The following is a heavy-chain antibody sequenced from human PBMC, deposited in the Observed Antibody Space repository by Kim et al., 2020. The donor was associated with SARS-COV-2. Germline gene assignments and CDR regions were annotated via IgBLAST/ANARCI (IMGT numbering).Heavy chain of an antibody. CDR1: GYTFTSYA. CDR2: INTNTGNP. V-gene: IGHV7-4-1*02. J-gene: IGHJ3*02. D-gene: IGHD2-21*02. CDR3: ARENVVVTSTHAFDI. Sequence: ASVKVSCKASGYTFTSYAMNWVRQAPGQGLEWMGWINTNTGNPTYAQGFTGRFVFSLDTSVSTAYLQISSLKAEDTAVYYCARENVVVTSTHAFDIWGQGTMLAVS.